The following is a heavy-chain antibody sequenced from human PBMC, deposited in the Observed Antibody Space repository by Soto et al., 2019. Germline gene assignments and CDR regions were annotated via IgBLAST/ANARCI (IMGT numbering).Heavy chain of an antibody. J-gene: IGHJ5*02. CDR1: GGTFSIYA. Sequence: AASVKVSCKASGGTFSIYAISWVRQAPGQGLEWMGGIIPIFGTANYAQKFQGRVTITADESTSTAYMELSSLRSEDTAVYYCARVLGYYDSSGLYQPWGQGTLVTV. D-gene: IGHD3-22*01. CDR3: ARVLGYYDSSGLYQP. CDR2: IIPIFGTA. V-gene: IGHV1-69*13.